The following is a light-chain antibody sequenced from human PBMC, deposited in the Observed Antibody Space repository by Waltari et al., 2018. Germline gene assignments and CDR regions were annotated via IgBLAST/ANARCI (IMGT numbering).Light chain of an antibody. J-gene: IGLJ1*01. V-gene: IGLV3-1*01. CDR2: QDN. CDR1: KLGNKS. Sequence: SSELMQPPSVSVSPGQTADITCSGDKLGNKSACWYQQKAGQSPILVIYQDNRRPSGIPERFYGSNSENIATLTISGAQAVDEADYYCQTWDSNNAAVVGTGTKVTVL. CDR3: QTWDSNNAAV.